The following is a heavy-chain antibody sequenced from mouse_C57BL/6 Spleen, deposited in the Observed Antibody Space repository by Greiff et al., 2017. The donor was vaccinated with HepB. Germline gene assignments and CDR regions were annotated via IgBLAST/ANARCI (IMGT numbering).Heavy chain of an antibody. CDR2: IDPSDSET. D-gene: IGHD2-3*01. V-gene: IGHV1-52*01. CDR3: ARSGDGYYSYYFDY. CDR1: GYTFTSYW. J-gene: IGHJ2*01. Sequence: QVHVKQPGAELVRPGSSVKLSCKASGYTFTSYWMHWVKQRPIQGLEWIGNIDPSDSETHYNQKFKDKATLTVDKSSSTAYMQLSSLTSEDSAVYYCARSGDGYYSYYFDYWGQGTTLTVSS.